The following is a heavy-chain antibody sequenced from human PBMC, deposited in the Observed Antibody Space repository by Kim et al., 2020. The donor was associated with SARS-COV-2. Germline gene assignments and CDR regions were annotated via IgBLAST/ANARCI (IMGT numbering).Heavy chain of an antibody. CDR1: GFTFSSSW. CDR3: ARRVIAAAANNWFDP. Sequence: GGSLRLSCAASGFTFSSSWMSWVRQAPGKGLEWVANINQDGSDKYYVDSVKGRFTISRDNAKKSVYLQMNSLRGEDTAVYYCARRVIAAAANNWFDPWGQGTLVTVSS. CDR2: INQDGSDK. V-gene: IGHV3-7*01. D-gene: IGHD6-13*01. J-gene: IGHJ5*02.